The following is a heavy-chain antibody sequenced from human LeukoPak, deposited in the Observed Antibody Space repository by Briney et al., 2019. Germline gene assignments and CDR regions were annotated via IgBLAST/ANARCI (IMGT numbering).Heavy chain of an antibody. CDR1: GFPFNING. CDR2: ITRDGAAT. Sequence: GGSLRLSCAASGFPFNINGMTWVRQAPGKGLECVSAITRDGAATFYADSVRGRFTISRDNAKNTLYLHMNGLRAEDTAIYYCAKAYGTNGYFQLPIDFWGQGTLVTVSS. CDR3: AKAYGTNGYFQLPIDF. D-gene: IGHD2-8*01. V-gene: IGHV3-23*01. J-gene: IGHJ4*02.